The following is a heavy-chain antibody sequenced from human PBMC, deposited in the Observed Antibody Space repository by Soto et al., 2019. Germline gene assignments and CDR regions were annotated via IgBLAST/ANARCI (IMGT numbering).Heavy chain of an antibody. CDR2: ISGSGGST. Sequence: PGXSLRLSCAASGFTCSTYAISWVRQAPGKGLEWVSAISGSGGSTYYADSVKGRFTISRDNSKNTLYLQMNSMRAEDTAVYYCAKDRTQRNGMDVWGQGTTVTVSS. CDR3: AKDRTQRNGMDV. V-gene: IGHV3-23*01. J-gene: IGHJ6*02. CDR1: GFTCSTYA. D-gene: IGHD1-7*01.